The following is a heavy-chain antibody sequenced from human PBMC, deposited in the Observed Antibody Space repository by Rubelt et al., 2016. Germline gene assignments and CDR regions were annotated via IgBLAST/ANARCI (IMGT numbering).Heavy chain of an antibody. J-gene: IGHJ4*02. V-gene: IGHV4-34*02. Sequence: QVPLQQWGAGVLKSSETLSLTCAVYGGSFRGYYWNWIRKSPGKGLQWIGEVIHSGTTNYDPSFKSRVTMSVETSKNQFSLKLSSVTAADTAVYYCARHTRGSGSQAHDCWGQGMLVTVSS. D-gene: IGHD3-10*01. CDR1: GGSFRGYY. CDR2: VIHSGTT. CDR3: ARHTRGSGSQAHDC.